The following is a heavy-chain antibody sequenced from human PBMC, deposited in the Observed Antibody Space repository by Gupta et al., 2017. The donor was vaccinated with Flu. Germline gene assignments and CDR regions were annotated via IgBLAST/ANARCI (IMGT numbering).Heavy chain of an antibody. Sequence: AASGFIFSSYWMSWVRQAPGKGLEWVANINQDGSERYYVDSVKGRFTISRDNAKNSLYLQMNSLRAEDAAVYYCARQPFDYWGQGTLVTVSS. CDR2: INQDGSER. V-gene: IGHV3-7*01. CDR3: ARQPFDY. CDR1: GFIFSSYW. J-gene: IGHJ4*02.